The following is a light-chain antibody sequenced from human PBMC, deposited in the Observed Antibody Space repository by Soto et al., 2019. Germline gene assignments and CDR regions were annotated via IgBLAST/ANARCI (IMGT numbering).Light chain of an antibody. CDR2: EVT. CDR1: SSDVGSHNL. CDR3: CSYEGSRAA. Sequence: QSALTQPASVSGSPGQSITISCTGTSSDVGSHNLVSWYQQHPGQAPKLMIYEVTKRPLGVSTRFSASKSGNTASLTISGLQAEDEADYSGCSYEGSRAAFGGGTQLTVL. J-gene: IGLJ7*01. V-gene: IGLV2-23*02.